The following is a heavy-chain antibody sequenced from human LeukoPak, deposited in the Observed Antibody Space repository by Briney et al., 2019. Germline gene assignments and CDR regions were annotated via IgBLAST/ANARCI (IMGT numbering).Heavy chain of an antibody. J-gene: IGHJ4*02. D-gene: IGHD1-26*01. CDR3: ARDEYSGSYVY. CDR2: INQDGSER. CDR1: GFTFSSYW. V-gene: IGHV3-7*05. Sequence: GGSLRLPCAASGFTFSSYWMTWVRQAPGKGLELVANINQDGSERHYVDSVKGRFTISRDNAKNSLYLEMNSLRAEDTAAYYCARDEYSGSYVYWGQGTLVTVSS.